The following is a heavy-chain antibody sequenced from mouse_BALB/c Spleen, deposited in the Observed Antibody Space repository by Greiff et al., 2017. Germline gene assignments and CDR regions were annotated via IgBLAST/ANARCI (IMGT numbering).Heavy chain of an antibody. CDR3: ARDLRRGFAY. J-gene: IGHJ3*01. CDR2: IWTGGST. CDR1: GFSLTSYG. D-gene: IGHD1-1*01. Sequence: QVQLKQSGPGLVAPSQSLSITCTVSGFSLTSYGVHWVRQPPGKGLEWLGVIWTGGSTNYNSDLMSRLSISTDNSKSQVFLKMNSLQTDDTAMYYCARDLRRGFAYWGQGTLVTVSA. V-gene: IGHV2-9*02.